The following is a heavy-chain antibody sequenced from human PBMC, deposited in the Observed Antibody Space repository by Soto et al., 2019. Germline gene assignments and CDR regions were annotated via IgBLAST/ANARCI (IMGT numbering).Heavy chain of an antibody. Sequence: SETLSLTCTVSGGSISSGDYYWSWVRQPPGKGLEWIGYIYYSGSTYYNPSLKSRVTISVDTSKNQFSLKLSSVTAADTAVYYCARVGGFGATTIDYWGQGTLVTVSS. CDR2: IYYSGST. J-gene: IGHJ4*02. CDR1: GGSISSGDYY. D-gene: IGHD3-10*01. CDR3: ARVGGFGATTIDY. V-gene: IGHV4-30-4*01.